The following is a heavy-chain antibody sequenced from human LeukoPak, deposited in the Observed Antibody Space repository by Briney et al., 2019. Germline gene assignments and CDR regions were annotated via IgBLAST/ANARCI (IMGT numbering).Heavy chain of an antibody. Sequence: MPGGTLGLSCPASGFTFSNAWMSWVRQAPGKGLEWVGRIKSKTDGGTTDYAAPVKGRFTISRDDSKSTLYLQMNSLKTEDTAVYYCTTGYCSSTSCYAHYYYYMDVWGKGTTVTLSS. V-gene: IGHV3-15*01. D-gene: IGHD2-2*01. CDR1: GFTFSNAW. J-gene: IGHJ6*03. CDR2: IKSKTDGGTT. CDR3: TTGYCSSTSCYAHYYYYMDV.